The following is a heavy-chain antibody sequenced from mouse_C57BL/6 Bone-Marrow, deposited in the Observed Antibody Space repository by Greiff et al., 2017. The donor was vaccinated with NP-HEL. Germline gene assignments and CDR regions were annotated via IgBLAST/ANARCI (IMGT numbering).Heavy chain of an antibody. Sequence: EVKLQQSGPELVKPGASVKISCKASGYSFTDYNMNWVKQSNGKSLEWIGVINPNYGTTSYNQKFKGKATLTVDQSSSTAYMQLNSLTSEDSEVYEGERTNDGSRDEYEREEGGQGTSGNVSS. CDR3: ERTNDGSRDEYEREE. J-gene: IGHJ4*01. D-gene: IGHD1-1*01. CDR1: GYSFTDYN. CDR2: INPNYGTT. V-gene: IGHV1-39*01.